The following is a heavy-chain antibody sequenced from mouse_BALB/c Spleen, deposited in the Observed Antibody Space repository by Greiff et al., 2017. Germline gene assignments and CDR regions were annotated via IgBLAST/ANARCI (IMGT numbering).Heavy chain of an antibody. CDR1: GYTFTSYT. V-gene: IGHV1-4*02. D-gene: IGHD1-1*01. CDR2: INPSSGYT. Sequence: VQLQQSAAELARPGASVKMSCKASGYTFTSYTMHWVKQRPGQGLEWIGYINPSSGYTEYNQKFKDKTTLTADKSSSTAYMQLSSLTSEDSAVYYCARRGLDYGSSYDAMDYWGQGTSVTVSS. J-gene: IGHJ4*01. CDR3: ARRGLDYGSSYDAMDY.